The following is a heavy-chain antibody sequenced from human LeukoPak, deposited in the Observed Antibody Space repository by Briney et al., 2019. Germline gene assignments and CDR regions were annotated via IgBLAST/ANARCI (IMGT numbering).Heavy chain of an antibody. CDR3: ARHTYGDYSFDY. Sequence: PSETLPLTCTVSGGSISSYYWSWIRQPPGKGLEWIGYIYYSGSTNYNPSLKSRVTISVDTSKNQFSLKLSSVTAADTAVYYCARHTYGDYSFDYWGQGTLVTVSS. V-gene: IGHV4-59*01. CDR2: IYYSGST. D-gene: IGHD4-17*01. CDR1: GGSISSYY. J-gene: IGHJ4*02.